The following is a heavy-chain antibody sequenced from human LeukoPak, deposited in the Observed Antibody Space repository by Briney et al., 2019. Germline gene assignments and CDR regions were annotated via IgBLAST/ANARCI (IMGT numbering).Heavy chain of an antibody. Sequence: GGSLGLSCAASGFTFSSYAMSWVRQAPGKGPVWVSRINNDGSGTTYADSVKGRFTISRDDAKNTLYLQMNSLRAEDTAVYYCATRNPMVTAAFDIWGQGTMVTVSS. CDR1: GFTFSSYA. CDR2: INNDGSGT. D-gene: IGHD5-18*01. V-gene: IGHV3-74*01. J-gene: IGHJ3*02. CDR3: ATRNPMVTAAFDI.